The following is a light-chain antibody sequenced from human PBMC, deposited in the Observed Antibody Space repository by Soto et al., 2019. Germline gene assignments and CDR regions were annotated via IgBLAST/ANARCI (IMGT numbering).Light chain of an antibody. CDR2: GAS. CDR1: QNVDTNY. Sequence: EIVLTQSPGTLSLSPGERATLSCSASQNVDTNYLAWYQQKPGQAPRIIIFGASGRATGIPDRFSGSGSGTDFPLTISRLEPEDFAVYYCQQYGSLSWTFGQGTKVDIK. V-gene: IGKV3-20*01. CDR3: QQYGSLSWT. J-gene: IGKJ1*01.